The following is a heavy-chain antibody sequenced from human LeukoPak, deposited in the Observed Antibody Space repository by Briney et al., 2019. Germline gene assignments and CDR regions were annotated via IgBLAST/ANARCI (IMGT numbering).Heavy chain of an antibody. V-gene: IGHV3-30*02. CDR2: IRYDGSNK. CDR3: AKGPPHDYGDYQFDY. D-gene: IGHD4-17*01. Sequence: PGGSLRLSCAASGFTFSTYDISWVRQAPGKGLEWVTFIRYDGSNKYYADSVKGRLTISRDNSKNTLYLQMNSLRAEDTAVYFCAKGPPHDYGDYQFDYWGQGTLVTVSS. CDR1: GFTFSTYD. J-gene: IGHJ4*02.